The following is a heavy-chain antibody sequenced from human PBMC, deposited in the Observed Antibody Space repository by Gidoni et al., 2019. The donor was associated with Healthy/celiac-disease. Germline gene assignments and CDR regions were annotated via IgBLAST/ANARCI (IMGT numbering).Heavy chain of an antibody. D-gene: IGHD3-10*01. CDR1: GFTFSSYG. CDR3: GREGFGELLLDY. J-gene: IGHJ4*02. Sequence: QVQLVESGGGVVQPGRSLRLSCPASGFTFSSYGMHWVRQAPGKGLEWVAVIWYDGSNKYYADSVKGRFTISRDNSKNTLYLQMNSLRAEDTAVYYCGREGFGELLLDYWGQGTLVTVSS. V-gene: IGHV3-33*01. CDR2: IWYDGSNK.